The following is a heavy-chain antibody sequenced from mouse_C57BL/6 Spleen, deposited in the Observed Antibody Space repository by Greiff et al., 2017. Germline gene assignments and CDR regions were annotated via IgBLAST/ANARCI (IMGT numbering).Heavy chain of an antibody. CDR3: ARSDYGPFNY. J-gene: IGHJ2*01. Sequence: QVQLQQSGAELVKPGASVKLSCKASGYTFTSYWMHWVKQRPGQGLEWIGMIHPNSGSTNYNEKFKRKATLTVDKSSSTAYMQLSRLTSEDSAVYYCARSDYGPFNYWGQGTTLTVSS. CDR1: GYTFTSYW. CDR2: IHPNSGST. V-gene: IGHV1-64*01. D-gene: IGHD2-4*01.